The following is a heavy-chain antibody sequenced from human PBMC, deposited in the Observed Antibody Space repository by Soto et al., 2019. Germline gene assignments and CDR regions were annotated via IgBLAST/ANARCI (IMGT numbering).Heavy chain of an antibody. V-gene: IGHV3-23*01. J-gene: IGHJ4*02. CDR3: AQSRSDWDNYDY. CDR1: GFTFRSYA. Sequence: GGSLRLSCAASGFTFRSYAMSWVRQAPGKGLEWVSTITAGGVNTYYADSVKGRFTFSRDNSKNTLYLQMNSLRAEDTAVYYCAQSRSDWDNYDYWGRGNLVTGSS. D-gene: IGHD2-21*02. CDR2: ITAGGVNT.